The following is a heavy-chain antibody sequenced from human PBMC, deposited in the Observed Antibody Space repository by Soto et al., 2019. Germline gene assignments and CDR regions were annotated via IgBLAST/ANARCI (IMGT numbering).Heavy chain of an antibody. Sequence: SQTLSLTCAISGDSVSSNSAAWNWIRQSPSRGLEWLGRTYYRSKWYNDYAVSVKSRITINPDTSKNQFFLQLNSVTPEDTAVYYCARDMPRHYDFWSGYYTHAFDIWGQGTMVTVSS. CDR2: TYYRSKWYN. CDR3: ARDMPRHYDFWSGYYTHAFDI. CDR1: GDSVSSNSAA. D-gene: IGHD3-3*01. J-gene: IGHJ3*02. V-gene: IGHV6-1*01.